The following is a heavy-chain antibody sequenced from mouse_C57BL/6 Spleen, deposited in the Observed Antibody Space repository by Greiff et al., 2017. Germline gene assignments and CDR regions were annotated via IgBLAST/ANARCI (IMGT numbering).Heavy chain of an antibody. CDR3: VRQNYYSNPFAY. V-gene: IGHV10-1*01. CDR2: IRSKSNNYAT. J-gene: IGHJ3*01. CDR1: GFSFNTYA. Sequence: EVQLVESGGGLVQPKGSLKLSCAASGFSFNTYAMNWVRQAPGKGLEWVARIRSKSNNYATYYADSVKDRFTISRDDSESMLYLQMNNLKTEDTAMYYCVRQNYYSNPFAYWGQGTLVTVSA. D-gene: IGHD2-5*01.